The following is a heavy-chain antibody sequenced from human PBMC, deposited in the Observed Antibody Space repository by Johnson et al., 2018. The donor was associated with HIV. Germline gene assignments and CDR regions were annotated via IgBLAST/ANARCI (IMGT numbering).Heavy chain of an antibody. J-gene: IGHJ3*01. Sequence: VQLMESGGGLVQPGGSLRLSCAASGFTFSSYWMTWVRRAPGKGLEWVANIREDGSDKYYAASVKGRFTISRDNSKNTLYLQMNSLRAEDTAVYYCARDPDVWGQGTMVTVSS. CDR1: GFTFSSYW. V-gene: IGHV3-7*01. CDR3: ARDPDV. CDR2: IREDGSDK.